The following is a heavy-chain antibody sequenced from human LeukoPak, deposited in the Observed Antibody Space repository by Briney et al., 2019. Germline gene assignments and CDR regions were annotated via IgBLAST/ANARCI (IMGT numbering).Heavy chain of an antibody. CDR1: GGTFSSYA. Sequence: SVKVSCKASGGTFSSYATSWVRQAPGQGLEWMGRIIPILGIANYAQKLQGRVTLTADKSPSTAYMELSSLRSEDTAVYYCARMRCSSTSCYKFDYWGQGTLVTVSS. J-gene: IGHJ4*02. CDR2: IIPILGIA. V-gene: IGHV1-69*04. CDR3: ARMRCSSTSCYKFDY. D-gene: IGHD2-2*02.